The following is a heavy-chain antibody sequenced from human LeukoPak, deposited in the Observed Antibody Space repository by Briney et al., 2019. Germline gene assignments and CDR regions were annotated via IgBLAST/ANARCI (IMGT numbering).Heavy chain of an antibody. CDR3: ARGVGAYYYYYYMDV. Sequence: GGSLRLSCAASGFTFSSYAMYWVRQAPGKGLEYVSAISSNGGSTYYANSVKGRFTISRDNSKNTLYLQMGSLRAEDMAVYYCARGVGAYYYYYYMDVWGKGTTVTVSS. CDR1: GFTFSSYA. V-gene: IGHV3-64*01. CDR2: ISSNGGST. J-gene: IGHJ6*03. D-gene: IGHD1-26*01.